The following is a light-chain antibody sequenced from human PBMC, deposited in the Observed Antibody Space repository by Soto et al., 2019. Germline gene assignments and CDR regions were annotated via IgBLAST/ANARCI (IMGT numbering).Light chain of an antibody. CDR3: QSYDSSLSEWV. CDR2: GNN. J-gene: IGLJ2*01. Sequence: QSVLTQSPSVSGAPGQRVTISCTGSSSNIGAGYDVHWYQQLPGTAPKPLIFGNNNRPSGVPDRFSGSKSGTSASLAITGLQAEDEADYYCQSYDSSLSEWVFGGGTKVTVL. V-gene: IGLV1-40*01. CDR1: SSNIGAGYD.